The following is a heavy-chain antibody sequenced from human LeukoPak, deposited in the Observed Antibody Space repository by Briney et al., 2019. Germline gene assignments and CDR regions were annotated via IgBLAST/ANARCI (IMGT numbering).Heavy chain of an antibody. Sequence: GGSLRLSCAASGFTFNTFWMSWVRQAPGKGLEWVANIKQDGSEKYYVDSVKGRFTISRDNAKNSLYLQMNSLRAEDTAVYYCARLVGNWNYGSYFDYWGQGTLVTVSS. D-gene: IGHD1-7*01. CDR2: IKQDGSEK. CDR1: GFTFNTFW. CDR3: ARLVGNWNYGSYFDY. J-gene: IGHJ4*02. V-gene: IGHV3-7*01.